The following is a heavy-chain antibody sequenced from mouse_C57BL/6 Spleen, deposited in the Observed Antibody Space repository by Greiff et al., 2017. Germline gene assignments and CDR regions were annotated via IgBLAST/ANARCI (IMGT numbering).Heavy chain of an antibody. CDR3: AGYDGAY. V-gene: IGHV1-74*01. CDR2: IHPSGSDT. Sequence: VQLQQPGAELVKPGASVKVSCKASGYTFTSYWMPWVKQRPGQGLEWIGRIHPSGSDTNYNEKFKGKATLTVDKSSSTAYMQLSSLTSEDSAVYYCAGYDGAYWGQGTLVTVSA. D-gene: IGHD2-2*01. CDR1: GYTFTSYW. J-gene: IGHJ3*01.